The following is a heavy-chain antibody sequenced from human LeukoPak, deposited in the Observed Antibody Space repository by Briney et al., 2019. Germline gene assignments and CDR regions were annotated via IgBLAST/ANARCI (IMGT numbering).Heavy chain of an antibody. CDR3: ARGTARLYYYYMDA. Sequence: GASVKVSCKXSGYTFTSYDINWVRQATRQGLEWMGWMNPNSGNTGYAQKFQGRVTMTRNTSISTAYMELSSLRSEDTAVYYCARGTARLYYYYMDAWGKGTTVTVSS. D-gene: IGHD6-6*01. J-gene: IGHJ6*03. CDR1: GYTFTSYD. V-gene: IGHV1-8*01. CDR2: MNPNSGNT.